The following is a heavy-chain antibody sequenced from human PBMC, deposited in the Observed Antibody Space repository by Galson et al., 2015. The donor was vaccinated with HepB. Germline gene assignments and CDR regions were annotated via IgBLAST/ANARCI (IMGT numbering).Heavy chain of an antibody. Sequence: SLRLSCAASGFTFSGYAMSWVRQAPGKGLEWVSAISGSGGSTYYADSVKGRFTISRDNSKNTLYLQMNSLRAEDTAVYYCATTVTSLPGGGMDVWGQGTTVTVSS. J-gene: IGHJ6*02. CDR2: ISGSGGST. CDR3: ATTVTSLPGGGMDV. D-gene: IGHD4-17*01. CDR1: GFTFSGYA. V-gene: IGHV3-23*01.